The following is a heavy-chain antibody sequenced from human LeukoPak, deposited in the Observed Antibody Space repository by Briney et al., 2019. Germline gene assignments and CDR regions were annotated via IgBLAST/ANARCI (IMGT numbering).Heavy chain of an antibody. J-gene: IGHJ3*02. CDR1: GGSISSSGYS. CDR3: ARSVVGATRGDAFDI. CDR2: IYHSGSA. Sequence: SQTLTLTCAVSGGSISSSGYSWTWIRQPRGKGLEWIGYIYHSGSAYYDPSLKSRVTISLDRSKNQFSLKLSSVTAADTAVCYCARSVVGATRGDAFDIWGQGTMVTVSS. D-gene: IGHD1-26*01. V-gene: IGHV4-30-2*01.